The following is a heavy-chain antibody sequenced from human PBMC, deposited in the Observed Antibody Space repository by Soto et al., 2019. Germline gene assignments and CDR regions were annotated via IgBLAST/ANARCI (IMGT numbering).Heavy chain of an antibody. J-gene: IGHJ2*01. Sequence: GASVKVSCKASGGTFSSYTISWVRQAPGQGLEWMGRIIPILGIANYAQKFQGRVTITADKSTSTAYMELSSLRSEDTAVYYCARYIPGIAAAGTPHEYWYFDLWGRGTQVTVSS. CDR2: IIPILGIA. CDR1: GGTFSSYT. D-gene: IGHD6-13*01. V-gene: IGHV1-69*02. CDR3: ARYIPGIAAAGTPHEYWYFDL.